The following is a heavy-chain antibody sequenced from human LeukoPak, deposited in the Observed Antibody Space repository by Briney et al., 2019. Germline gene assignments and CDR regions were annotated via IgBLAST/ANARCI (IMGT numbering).Heavy chain of an antibody. CDR2: IIPIFGTA. V-gene: IGHV1-69*05. J-gene: IGHJ6*03. CDR1: GGAFSSYA. CDR3: AGGRLLWFGDSTTNYYYYMDV. Sequence: ASVKVSCKASGGAFSSYAISWVRQAPGQGLEWMGGIIPIFGTANYAQKFQGRVTITTDESTSTAYMELSSLRSEDTAVYYCAGGRLLWFGDSTTNYYYYMDVWGKGTTVTVSS. D-gene: IGHD3-10*01.